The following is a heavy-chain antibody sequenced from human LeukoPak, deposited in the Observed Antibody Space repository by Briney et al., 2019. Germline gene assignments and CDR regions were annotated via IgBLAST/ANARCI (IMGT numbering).Heavy chain of an antibody. Sequence: GGSLRLSCAASGFTFSSYAMSWVRQAPGKGLEWVSGISGSVGNTYYADSVKGRFTISRDNSKNTLYLQMNSLRAEDTAVYYCARAGDSSGSGPDYWGQGTLVTVSS. CDR1: GFTFSSYA. CDR3: ARAGDSSGSGPDY. CDR2: ISGSVGNT. D-gene: IGHD3-22*01. J-gene: IGHJ4*02. V-gene: IGHV3-23*01.